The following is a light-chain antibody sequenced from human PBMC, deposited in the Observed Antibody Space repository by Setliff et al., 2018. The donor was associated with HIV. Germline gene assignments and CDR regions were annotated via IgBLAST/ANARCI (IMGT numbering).Light chain of an antibody. V-gene: IGLV1-51*01. CDR2: DTN. J-gene: IGLJ2*01. CDR3: GTWDTYLNTVR. Sequence: QSVLTQAPSVSAAPGQKVTISCSGSGSNIGSNHVSWYQQLPGTAPKLLIYDTNERPSGIPDRFSGSKSGTSATLGITGLQTGDEAVYYCGTWDTYLNTVRFGGGTKVTVL. CDR1: GSNIGSNH.